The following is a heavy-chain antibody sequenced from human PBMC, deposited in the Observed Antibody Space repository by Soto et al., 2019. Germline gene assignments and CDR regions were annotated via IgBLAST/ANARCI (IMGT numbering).Heavy chain of an antibody. V-gene: IGHV5-10-1*01. CDR1: GYSFSSYW. D-gene: IGHD5-12*01. CDR3: ARAVKKWPGDYGMDV. CDR2: IDPSDSYT. Sequence: VESLKISCKGYGYSFSSYWISWVRQMPVTGVEWMGRIDPSDSYTNYSPSLQGHVTISADKSISTAYLKWSSLKASDTEMYYCARAVKKWPGDYGMDVWGQGPRPPSP. J-gene: IGHJ6*02.